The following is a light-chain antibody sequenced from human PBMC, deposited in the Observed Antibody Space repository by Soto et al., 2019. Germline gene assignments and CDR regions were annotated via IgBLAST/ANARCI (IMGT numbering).Light chain of an antibody. Sequence: EIVLTQSPGTLSLSPGERATLSCRASQSVSSTYLAWYQQKPGQAPRLLIYGASSRATGIPDRFSGSGSGTDFTLTISRLEPEDFAVYYCQNDGSLVLTFGGGTKVDIK. V-gene: IGKV3-20*01. J-gene: IGKJ4*01. CDR1: QSVSSTY. CDR3: QNDGSLVLT. CDR2: GAS.